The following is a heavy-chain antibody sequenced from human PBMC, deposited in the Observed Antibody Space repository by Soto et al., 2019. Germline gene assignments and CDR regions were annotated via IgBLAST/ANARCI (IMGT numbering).Heavy chain of an antibody. Sequence: SETLSLTCTVSGGSISSYYWSWIRQPPGKGLEWIGYIYYSGSTNYNPSLKSRVTISVDTSKNQFSLKLSSVTAADTAVYYCARGGGRRDGYNQDYWGQGTLVTVSS. CDR1: GGSISSYY. J-gene: IGHJ4*02. CDR3: ARGGGRRDGYNQDY. V-gene: IGHV4-59*01. D-gene: IGHD5-12*01. CDR2: IYYSGST.